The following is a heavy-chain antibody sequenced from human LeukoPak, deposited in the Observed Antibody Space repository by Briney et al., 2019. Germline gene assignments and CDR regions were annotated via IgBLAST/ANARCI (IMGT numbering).Heavy chain of an antibody. J-gene: IGHJ4*02. Sequence: SETLSLTCAVYGGSFSGYYWSWIRQPPGKGLEWIGEMNHSGSTNYNPSLKSRVTISVDTSKNQFSLKLSSVTAADTAVYYCARLPYYYDSSGYYYFSFDYWGQGTLVTVSS. D-gene: IGHD3-22*01. CDR1: GGSFSGYY. CDR3: ARLPYYYDSSGYYYFSFDY. V-gene: IGHV4-34*01. CDR2: MNHSGST.